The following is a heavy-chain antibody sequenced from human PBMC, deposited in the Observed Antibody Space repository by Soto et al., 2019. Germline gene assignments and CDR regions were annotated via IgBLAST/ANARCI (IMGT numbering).Heavy chain of an antibody. Sequence: PGGSLRLSCAASGFTVSSNYMSWVRQAPGKGLEWVSVIYSGGSTYYADSVKGRFTISRDNSKNTLYLQMNSLRAEDTAVYYCARDSGIAVAGTVSDYWGQGTLVTVSS. D-gene: IGHD6-19*01. CDR2: IYSGGST. CDR1: GFTVSSNY. CDR3: ARDSGIAVAGTVSDY. V-gene: IGHV3-53*01. J-gene: IGHJ4*02.